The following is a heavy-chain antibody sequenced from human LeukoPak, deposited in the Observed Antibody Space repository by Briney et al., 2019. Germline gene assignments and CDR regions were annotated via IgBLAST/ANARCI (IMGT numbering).Heavy chain of an antibody. CDR1: GFTFNTYE. CDR2: ISSSGSTI. D-gene: IGHD5-12*01. Sequence: GGSLRLSCAASGFTFNTYEMNWVRQAPGKGLEWVSYISSSGSTIYYADSVKGRFTISRDNAKNSLYLQMNSLRAEDTAVYYCARSGYSGYTSFDYWGQGTLVTVSS. CDR3: ARSGYSGYTSFDY. J-gene: IGHJ4*02. V-gene: IGHV3-48*03.